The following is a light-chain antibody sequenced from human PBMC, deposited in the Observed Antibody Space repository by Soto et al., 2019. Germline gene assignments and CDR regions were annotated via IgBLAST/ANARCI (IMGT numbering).Light chain of an antibody. CDR3: GTWDSSLSAYYV. CDR1: SSQIGNNY. Sequence: SVLAQPPPVSAAPGQKGTLSCSGSSSQIGNNYVSWYQQPPGTAPKLLIYDNNKRPSGIPDRFSGSKSGTSATLGITGLQTGDEADYYCGTWDSSLSAYYVFGTGTKVTVL. CDR2: DNN. V-gene: IGLV1-51*01. J-gene: IGLJ1*01.